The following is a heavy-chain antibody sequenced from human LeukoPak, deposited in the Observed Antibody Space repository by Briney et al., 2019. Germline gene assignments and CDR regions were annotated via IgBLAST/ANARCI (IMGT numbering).Heavy chain of an antibody. J-gene: IGHJ4*02. D-gene: IGHD1-1*01. Sequence: PGRSLRLSCAASGFTFSSYAMHWARQAPGKGLEWVAVISYDGSNKYYTDSVKGRFTISRDNSKNTLYLQMNSLRAEDTAVYYCARGASTGTTYFDYWGQGTLVTVSS. CDR1: GFTFSSYA. V-gene: IGHV3-30-3*01. CDR2: ISYDGSNK. CDR3: ARGASTGTTYFDY.